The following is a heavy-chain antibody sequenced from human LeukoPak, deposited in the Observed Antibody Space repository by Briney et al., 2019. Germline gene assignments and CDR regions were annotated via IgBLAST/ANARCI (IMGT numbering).Heavy chain of an antibody. V-gene: IGHV4-39*07. Sequence: SETLSLTCTISGGSISSSSYYWGWIRQPPGKGLEWIGSIYYSGSTYYNPSLKSRVTISVDTSKNQFSLKLSSVTAADTAVYYCASSPGYSSGWYGYWGQGTLVTVSS. CDR3: ASSPGYSSGWYGY. D-gene: IGHD6-19*01. CDR1: GGSISSSSYY. CDR2: IYYSGST. J-gene: IGHJ4*02.